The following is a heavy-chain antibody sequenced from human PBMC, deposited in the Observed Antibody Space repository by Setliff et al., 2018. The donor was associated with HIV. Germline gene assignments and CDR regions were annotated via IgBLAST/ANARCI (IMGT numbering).Heavy chain of an antibody. Sequence: GGSLRLSCAVSEVIVSNNYMSWVRQAPGKGLEWVSVIYSGGSTDHADSVKGRFTISRDNSKNTVYLQMTSLRAEDTAVYFCAYYSSGSFYLGYYFYHGMDVWGQGTTVTVSS. CDR2: IYSGGST. CDR1: EVIVSNNY. J-gene: IGHJ6*02. D-gene: IGHD3-10*01. CDR3: AYYSSGSFYLGYYFYHGMDV. V-gene: IGHV3-53*01.